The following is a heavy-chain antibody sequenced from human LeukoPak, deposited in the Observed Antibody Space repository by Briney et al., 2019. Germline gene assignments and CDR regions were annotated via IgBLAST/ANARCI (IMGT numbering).Heavy chain of an antibody. CDR3: ARRPFGREGGRVFDY. CDR1: GYTFTSYD. CDR2: MNPNSGNT. D-gene: IGHD3-10*01. J-gene: IGHJ4*02. Sequence: ASVKVSCKASGYTFTSYDINWVRQATGQGLEWMGWMNPNSGNTGYARKFQGRVTMTRNTSISTAYMELSSLRSEDTAVYYCARRPFGREGGRVFDYWGQGTLVTVSS. V-gene: IGHV1-8*01.